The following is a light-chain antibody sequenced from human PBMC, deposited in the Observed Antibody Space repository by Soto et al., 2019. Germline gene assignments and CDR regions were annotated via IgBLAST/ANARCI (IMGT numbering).Light chain of an antibody. CDR2: IDSDGSH. Sequence: QSVLTQSPSASASLGASVKLTCTLSSGLSSYAIAWHQQQPEKGPRFLMKIDSDGSHSKGDGIPDRFSGSRSGAERYLTISSLQSDDEADYYCQTWGTGIHVVFGGGTKLTVL. CDR3: QTWGTGIHVV. J-gene: IGLJ2*01. CDR1: SGLSSYA. V-gene: IGLV4-69*01.